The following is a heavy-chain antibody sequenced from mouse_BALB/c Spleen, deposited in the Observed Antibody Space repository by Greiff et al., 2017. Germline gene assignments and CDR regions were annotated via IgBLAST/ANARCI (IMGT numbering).Heavy chain of an antibody. D-gene: IGHD1-2*01. CDR3: ARGGLLRLLAY. Sequence: EVKVEESGGGLVQPGGSRKLSCAASGFTFSSFGMHWVRQAPEKGLEWVAYISSGSSTIYYADTVKGRFTISRDNPKNTLFLQMTSLRSEDTAMYYCARGGLLRLLAYWGQGTLVTVSA. CDR1: GFTFSSFG. J-gene: IGHJ3*01. V-gene: IGHV5-17*02. CDR2: ISSGSSTI.